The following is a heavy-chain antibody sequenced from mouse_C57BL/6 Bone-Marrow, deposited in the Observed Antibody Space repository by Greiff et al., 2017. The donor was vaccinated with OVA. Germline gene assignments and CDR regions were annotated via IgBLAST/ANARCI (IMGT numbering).Heavy chain of an antibody. V-gene: IGHV5-9-1*02. Sequence: EVQGVESGEGLVKPGGSLKLSCAASGFTFSSYAMSWVRQTPEKRLEWVAYISSGGDYIYYADTVKGRFTISRDNARNTLYLQMSSLKSEDTAMYYCTREDCRLIPMDYWGQGTSVTVSS. J-gene: IGHJ4*01. CDR1: GFTFSSYA. CDR2: ISSGGDYI. D-gene: IGHD1-2*01. CDR3: TREDCRLIPMDY.